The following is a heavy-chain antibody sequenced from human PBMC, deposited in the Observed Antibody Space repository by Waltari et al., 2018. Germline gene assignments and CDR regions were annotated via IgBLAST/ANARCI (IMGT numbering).Heavy chain of an antibody. Sequence: EVQVVESGGGLVQPGGSLRLSCAASGFTSTDHYMNWVRQGAGKGLEWVGLIRNRARSFTTDYAASVEGRFAISRDDSKNLLYLQMNSLKTEDTAVYYCVRDKSGGYYDYWGQGTLVTVSS. J-gene: IGHJ4*02. CDR2: IRNRARSFTT. CDR1: GFTSTDHY. V-gene: IGHV3-72*01. D-gene: IGHD1-26*01. CDR3: VRDKSGGYYDY.